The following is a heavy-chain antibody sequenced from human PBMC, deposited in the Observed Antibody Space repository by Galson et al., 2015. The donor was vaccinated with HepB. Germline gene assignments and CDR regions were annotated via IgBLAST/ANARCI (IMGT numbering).Heavy chain of an antibody. CDR3: ARAPDGPDY. Sequence: SLRLSCAASGFPFSSYWMTWVRQAPGKGLEWVANIKQDGSEKFYVDSVKGRFTISRGNAKNSLYLQMNSLRAEDTAVYYCARAPDGPDYWGQGTLVTVSS. V-gene: IGHV3-7*03. CDR1: GFPFSSYW. J-gene: IGHJ4*02. CDR2: IKQDGSEK.